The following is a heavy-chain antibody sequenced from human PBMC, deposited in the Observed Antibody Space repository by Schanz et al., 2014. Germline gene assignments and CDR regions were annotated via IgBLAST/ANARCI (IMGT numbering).Heavy chain of an antibody. V-gene: IGHV1-18*01. CDR3: ARGGLYCSSTSCQFDY. J-gene: IGHJ4*02. CDR2: ISAYNGNT. Sequence: QVQLVQSGAEVRKPGSSVRVSCKASGGTFTSYAFSWVRQAPGQGLEWMGWISAYNGNTNYAQKLQGRVTMTTDTSTSTAYMELRSLRSDDTAVYYCARGGLYCSSTSCQFDYWGQGTLVTVSS. CDR1: GGTFTSYA. D-gene: IGHD2-2*01.